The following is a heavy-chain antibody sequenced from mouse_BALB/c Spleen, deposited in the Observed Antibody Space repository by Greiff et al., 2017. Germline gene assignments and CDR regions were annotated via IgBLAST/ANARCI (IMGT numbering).Heavy chain of an antibody. J-gene: IGHJ4*01. CDR1: GFTFSSYA. V-gene: IGHV5-9-3*01. CDR3: AIQREAMDY. Sequence: EVKLVESGGGLVKPGGSLKLSCAASGFTFSSYAMSWVRQTPEKRLEWVATISSGGSYTYYPDSVKGRFTISRDNAKNTLYLQMSSLRSEDTAMYYCAIQREAMDYWGQGTSVTVSS. CDR2: ISSGGSYT.